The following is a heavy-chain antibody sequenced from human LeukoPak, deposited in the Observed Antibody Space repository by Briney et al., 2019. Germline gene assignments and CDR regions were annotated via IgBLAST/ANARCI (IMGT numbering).Heavy chain of an antibody. V-gene: IGHV3-21*01. CDR3: ATESSGALDY. CDR2: IDTSSYT. Sequence: GGSLRLSCATSGFSFSSTSLSWVRQAPGKGLQYVSSIDTSSYTYYADSVKGRFTISRDNAKNSLYLQMNSLRAEDTSVYYCATESSGALDYWGQGTLVTVSS. J-gene: IGHJ4*02. CDR1: GFSFSSTS. D-gene: IGHD1-26*01.